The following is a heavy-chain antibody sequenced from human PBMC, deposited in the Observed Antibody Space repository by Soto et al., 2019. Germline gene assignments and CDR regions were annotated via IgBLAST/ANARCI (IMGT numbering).Heavy chain of an antibody. V-gene: IGHV1-3*01. CDR3: ARNYYGSGSYLYYYYGMDV. D-gene: IGHD3-10*01. J-gene: IGHJ6*02. CDR2: INAGNGNT. CDR1: GYTFTSYA. Sequence: GASVKVSCKASGYTFTSYAMHWVRQAPGQRLEWMGWINAGNGNTKYSQKFQGRVTITRDTSASTAYMELSSLRSEDTAVYYCARNYYGSGSYLYYYYGMDVWGQGTTVTVSS.